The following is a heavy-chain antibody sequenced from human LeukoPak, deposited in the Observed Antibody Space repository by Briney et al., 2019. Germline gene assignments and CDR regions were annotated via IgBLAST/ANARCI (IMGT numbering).Heavy chain of an antibody. V-gene: IGHV3-23*01. CDR1: GFTFSSYG. CDR2: ISGSGGST. CDR3: AKAPLSYDSSGYPFDY. D-gene: IGHD3-22*01. Sequence: GGSLRLSCAASGFTFSSYGMSWVRQAPGKGLEWVSAISGSGGSTYYADSVKGRFTISRDNSKNTLYLQMNSLRAEDTAVYYCAKAPLSYDSSGYPFDYWGQGTLVTVSS. J-gene: IGHJ4*02.